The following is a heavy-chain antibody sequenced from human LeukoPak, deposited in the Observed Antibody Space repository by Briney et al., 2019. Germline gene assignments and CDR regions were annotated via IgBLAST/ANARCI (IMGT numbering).Heavy chain of an antibody. CDR2: INHSGST. CDR1: GGSISSSTDY. D-gene: IGHD6-13*01. V-gene: IGHV4-39*07. J-gene: IGHJ1*01. CDR3: ARGGRIAAAQIIWVYFQH. Sequence: SETLSLTCTVSGGSISSSTDYWSWIRQPPGKGLEWIGEINHSGSTNYNPSLKSRVTISVDTSKNQFSLKLSSVTAADMAVYYCARGGRIAAAQIIWVYFQHWGQGTLVTVSS.